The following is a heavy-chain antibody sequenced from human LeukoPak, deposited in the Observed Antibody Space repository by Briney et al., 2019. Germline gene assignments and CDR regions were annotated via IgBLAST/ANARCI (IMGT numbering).Heavy chain of an antibody. J-gene: IGHJ4*02. CDR1: GFTFSSYG. Sequence: GGSLRLSCAASGFTFSSYGMHWVRQAPGKGLEWVAVIWYDGSNKYYADSVKGRFTISRDNAKNTLYLHMSSLRGEDTAIYYCTENTWGRGTRVTVSS. V-gene: IGHV3-33*06. CDR3: TENT. CDR2: IWYDGSNK.